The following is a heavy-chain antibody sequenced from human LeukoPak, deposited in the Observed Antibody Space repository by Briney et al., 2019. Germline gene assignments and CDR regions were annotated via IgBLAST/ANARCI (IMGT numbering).Heavy chain of an antibody. J-gene: IGHJ4*02. CDR3: ARVNYYFDY. CDR2: ISTYNGNT. Sequence: ASVKVSCTASGYTFTSYGIYWVRQAPGQGLEWMGWISTYNGNTDYAQKLQGRVTMATDTSTSTAYMELRGLRSDDTAVYYCARVNYYFDYWGQGTLVTVSS. CDR1: GYTFTSYG. V-gene: IGHV1-18*01. D-gene: IGHD1-7*01.